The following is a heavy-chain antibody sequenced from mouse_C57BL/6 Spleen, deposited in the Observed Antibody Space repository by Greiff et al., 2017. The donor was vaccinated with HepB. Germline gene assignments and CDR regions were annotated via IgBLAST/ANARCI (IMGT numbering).Heavy chain of an antibody. V-gene: IGHV1-26*01. CDR1: GYTFTDYY. Sequence: EVQLQQSGPELVKPGASVKISCKASGYTFTDYYMNWVKQSHGKSLEWIGDINPNNGGTSYNQKFKGKATLTVDKSSSTAYMELRSLTSDDSAVYYCAYDYDYFDYWGQGTTLTVSS. CDR3: AYDYDYFDY. CDR2: INPNNGGT. D-gene: IGHD2-4*01. J-gene: IGHJ2*01.